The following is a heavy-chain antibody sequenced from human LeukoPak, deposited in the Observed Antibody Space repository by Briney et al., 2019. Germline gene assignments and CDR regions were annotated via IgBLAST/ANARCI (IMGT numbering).Heavy chain of an antibody. Sequence: SETLSLTCTVSGGSISSYYWSWIRQPPGKGLEWIGYIYYSGSTNYNPSLKSRVTISVDTSKNQFSLKLSSVTAADTAVYYCARRRGILWDGDHFDYWGQGTLVTVSS. CDR2: IYYSGST. CDR3: ARRRGILWDGDHFDY. D-gene: IGHD2-21*01. CDR1: GGSISSYY. V-gene: IGHV4-59*08. J-gene: IGHJ4*02.